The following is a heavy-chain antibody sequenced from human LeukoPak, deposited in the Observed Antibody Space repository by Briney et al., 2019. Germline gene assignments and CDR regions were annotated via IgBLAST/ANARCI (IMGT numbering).Heavy chain of an antibody. CDR2: IYPGDSDT. D-gene: IGHD4-17*01. CDR3: SRPKVRRTTVTPLSFYYFDY. Sequence: GESLKISCKGSGYSFTSYWIGWVRQMPGKGLEWMGIIYPGDSDTRYSPSFQGQVTISADKSISPAFLRWSSLKASDTAMYYCSRPKVRRTTVTPLSFYYFDYWGQGTLVTVSS. J-gene: IGHJ4*02. V-gene: IGHV5-51*01. CDR1: GYSFTSYW.